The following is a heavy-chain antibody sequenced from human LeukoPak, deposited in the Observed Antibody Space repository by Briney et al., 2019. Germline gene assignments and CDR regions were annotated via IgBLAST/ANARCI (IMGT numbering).Heavy chain of an antibody. Sequence: SETLSLTCTVSGGSISSYYWTWIRQPPGKGLEWIGCISYSGSTNYNPSLKSRVTISVDTSKNQVSLKLSSVTAADTAVYYCAKGGSWFDPWGQGTLVTVSS. CDR1: GGSISSYY. J-gene: IGHJ5*02. CDR3: AKGGSWFDP. V-gene: IGHV4-59*08. D-gene: IGHD3-16*01. CDR2: ISYSGST.